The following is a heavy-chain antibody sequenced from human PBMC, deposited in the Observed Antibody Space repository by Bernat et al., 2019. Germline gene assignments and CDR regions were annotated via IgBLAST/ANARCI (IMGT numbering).Heavy chain of an antibody. Sequence: QVQLVQSGAEVEKPGASVKVSCKASGYTFTSYGINWVRQAPGQGLEWMGWISGYNGRTNYAQKLQGRVTMTTDTSTSTAYMELRSLRSDDTAVYYCARAAPEYSNYWLSNWGQGTLVTVTS. J-gene: IGHJ4*02. CDR3: ARAAPEYSNYWLSN. CDR2: ISGYNGRT. V-gene: IGHV1-18*01. CDR1: GYTFTSYG. D-gene: IGHD6-13*01.